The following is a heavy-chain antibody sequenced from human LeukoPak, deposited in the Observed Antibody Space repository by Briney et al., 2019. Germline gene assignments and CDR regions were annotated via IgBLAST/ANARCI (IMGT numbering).Heavy chain of an antibody. CDR3: ARDYPGDWSPWEDYFDN. V-gene: IGHV3-23*01. J-gene: IGHJ4*02. CDR2: ISGGGDNT. Sequence: GGSLRLSCGASGFTFSNYAMSWVRQAPGKGLEWVSSISGGGDNTDYADSVKGRCTISRDTSKNTVYLQIQSLRAEDTAIYYCARDYPGDWSPWEDYFDNWGQGTLVTVSS. D-gene: IGHD3-9*01. CDR1: GFTFSNYA.